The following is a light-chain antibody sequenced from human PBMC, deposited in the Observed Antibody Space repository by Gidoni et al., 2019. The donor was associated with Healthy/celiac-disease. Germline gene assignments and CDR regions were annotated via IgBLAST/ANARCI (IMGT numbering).Light chain of an antibody. CDR2: QDS. CDR3: QAWDSSTGV. V-gene: IGLV3-1*01. J-gene: IGLJ1*01. Sequence: SYEPTQPPSVSVSPGQTASITCSVDKLGVKYACWYQQKPCQSPVLVIYQDSKLPSGIPERFSGSNSGNTATLTISGTQAMDEADYYCQAWDSSTGVFGTGTKVTVL. CDR1: KLGVKY.